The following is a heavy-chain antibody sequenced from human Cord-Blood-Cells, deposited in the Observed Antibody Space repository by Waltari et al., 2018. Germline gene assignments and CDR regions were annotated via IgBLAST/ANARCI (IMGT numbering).Heavy chain of an antibody. D-gene: IGHD3-22*01. Sequence: EVQLVESGGGLVQPGGSLSLSCAASGLTFSSSWMHWVRQAPGKGLLWVSRINSDGSSTSYADSVKGRFTISRDNAKNTLYLQMNSLRAEDTAVYYCASYDSSGYYFDYWGQGTLVTVSS. CDR1: GLTFSSSW. V-gene: IGHV3-74*01. CDR3: ASYDSSGYYFDY. CDR2: INSDGSST. J-gene: IGHJ4*02.